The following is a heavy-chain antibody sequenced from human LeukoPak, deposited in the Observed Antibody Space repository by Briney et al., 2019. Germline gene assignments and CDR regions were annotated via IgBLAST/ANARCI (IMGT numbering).Heavy chain of an antibody. CDR2: TYYRSKWYN. CDR3: ASAGDPWIQLWSFDY. CDR1: GDSVSSNSAA. Sequence: SQTLSLTCAISGDSVSSNSAAWNWIRQSPSRGLEWLGRTYYRSKWYNDYAVSVKSRITINPDTSKNQFSLQLNSVTPEDTAVYYCASAGDPWIQLWSFDYWGQGTLVTVSS. D-gene: IGHD5-18*01. V-gene: IGHV6-1*01. J-gene: IGHJ4*02.